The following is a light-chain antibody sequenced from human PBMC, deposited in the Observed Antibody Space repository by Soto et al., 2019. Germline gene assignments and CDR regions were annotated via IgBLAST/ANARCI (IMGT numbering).Light chain of an antibody. CDR1: QSVNNNY. V-gene: IGKV3-20*01. J-gene: IGKJ5*01. CDR2: VAS. Sequence: EIVLTQSPGTLSLSPGERATLSCRASQSVNNNYLAWYQQKPGRAPRLLIYVASRRATGIPDRFSGSGSGADFTLTISRLEPEDFAVYYCQQYGSSPPITFGQGTRLEIK. CDR3: QQYGSSPPIT.